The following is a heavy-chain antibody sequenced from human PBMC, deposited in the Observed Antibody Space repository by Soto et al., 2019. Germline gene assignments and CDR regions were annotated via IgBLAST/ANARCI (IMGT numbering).Heavy chain of an antibody. V-gene: IGHV3-74*01. CDR2: INGDGSST. D-gene: IGHD2-2*01. J-gene: IGHJ3*01. CDR3: ARAQLLPDDAFDA. Sequence: QLVESGGGLVQPGGSLRLSCAASGFTFSNFWMHWVRQAPGTGPVWVSRINGDGSSTSHADSVKGRFTISRDNAENTLFLQMSGLRAEDTAVYYCARAQLLPDDAFDAWGRGTVVTVSS. CDR1: GFTFSNFW.